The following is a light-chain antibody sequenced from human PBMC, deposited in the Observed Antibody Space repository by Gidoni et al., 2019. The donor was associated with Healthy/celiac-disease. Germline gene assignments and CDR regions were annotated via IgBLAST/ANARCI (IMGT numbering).Light chain of an antibody. Sequence: DIVVTQSPPSMLVTPGEPASISCRSSQSLLHSNGYNYLDWYLQKPGQSPQLLIDLGSNRASGVPDRFSGSGSGTDFTLKISRVEAEDVGVYCCMQALQTPHTFGPGTKVDIK. CDR3: MQALQTPHT. J-gene: IGKJ3*01. CDR2: LGS. V-gene: IGKV2-28*01. CDR1: QSLLHSNGYNY.